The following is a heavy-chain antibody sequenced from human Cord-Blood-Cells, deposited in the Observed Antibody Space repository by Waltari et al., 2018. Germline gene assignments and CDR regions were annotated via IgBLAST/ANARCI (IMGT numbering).Heavy chain of an antibody. V-gene: IGHV4-30-2*01. CDR1: GGSISSGGYS. Sequence: QLQLQESGSGLVQPSQTLSLPCAVSGGSISSGGYSWRWIRQPPGKGLEWIGYIYHSGSTYYNPSLKSRVTISVDRSKNQFSLKLSSVTAADTAVYYCARGQALIGDAFDIWGQGTMVTVSS. CDR2: IYHSGST. J-gene: IGHJ3*02. D-gene: IGHD2-8*01. CDR3: ARGQALIGDAFDI.